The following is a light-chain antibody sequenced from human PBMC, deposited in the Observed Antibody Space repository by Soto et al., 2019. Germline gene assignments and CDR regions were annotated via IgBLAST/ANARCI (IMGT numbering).Light chain of an antibody. CDR3: QQRSNWPLT. Sequence: EIVLTQSPGTLSLSPGERATLSCRASQSVSSYLAWYQQKRGQAPRLLIYDASNRATGIPARFSGSGSGTDFTLTISRLEAEDFAVYYCQQRSNWPLTFGGGTKVDIK. J-gene: IGKJ4*01. CDR2: DAS. CDR1: QSVSSY. V-gene: IGKV3-11*01.